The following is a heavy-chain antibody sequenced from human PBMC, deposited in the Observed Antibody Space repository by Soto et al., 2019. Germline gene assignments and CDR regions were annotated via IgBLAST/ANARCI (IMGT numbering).Heavy chain of an antibody. D-gene: IGHD3-10*01. CDR1: GFTFNNFG. V-gene: IGHV3-30*18. J-gene: IGHJ6*02. CDR3: SKGGYYYGSGSPYYAMDV. CDR2: TSLDGSNK. Sequence: LRLSCAASGFTFNNFGMHWVRQAPGKGLEWVAVTSLDGSNKYYADSVKGRFTISRDNSKNTLYLQMNSLRAEDTAVYYCSKGGYYYGSGSPYYAMDVWGQGTTVTVSS.